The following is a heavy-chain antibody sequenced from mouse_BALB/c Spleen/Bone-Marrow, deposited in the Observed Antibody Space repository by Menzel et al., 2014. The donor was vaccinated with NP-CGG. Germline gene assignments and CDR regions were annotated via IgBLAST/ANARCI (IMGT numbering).Heavy chain of an antibody. CDR2: ISSGSSTI. J-gene: IGHJ2*01. Sequence: EVNLVESGGGLVQPGGSRKLSCAASGFTFSSFGMHWVRQAPEKGLEWVAYISSGSSTIHYADTVKGRFTISRDNPKNTLFLQMTSLRSEDTAMYYCAGSPRWLPPDYWGQGTTLTVSS. D-gene: IGHD2-3*01. CDR1: GFTFSSFG. V-gene: IGHV5-17*02. CDR3: AGSPRWLPPDY.